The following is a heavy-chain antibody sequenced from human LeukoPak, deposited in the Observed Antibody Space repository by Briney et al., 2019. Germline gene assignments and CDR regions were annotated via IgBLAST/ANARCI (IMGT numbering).Heavy chain of an antibody. CDR1: GGSFSGYY. V-gene: IGHV4-34*01. Sequence: SETLSLTCAVYGGSFSGYYWSWIRQPPGKGLEWIGEINHSGSTNYNPSLNSRVTISVDTSKNQFSLKLSSVTAADTAVYYCARHLARYGSGSYYPRHYNWFDPWGQGTLVTVSS. CDR3: ARHLARYGSGSYYPRHYNWFDP. J-gene: IGHJ5*02. CDR2: INHSGST. D-gene: IGHD3-10*01.